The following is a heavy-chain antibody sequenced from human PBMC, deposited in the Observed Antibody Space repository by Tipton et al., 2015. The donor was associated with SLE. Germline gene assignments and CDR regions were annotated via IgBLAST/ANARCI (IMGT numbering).Heavy chain of an antibody. J-gene: IGHJ4*02. CDR3: AKDGVGWIHS. Sequence: SLRLSCAASGFSLSHYGMHWVRQAPGKGLEWLAFIRYDGSNQYYEDSVKARFTISRDTSKNILYLQMSSLRNEDTAVYDCAKDGVGWIHSWGQGTLVSVSS. CDR2: IRYDGSNQ. D-gene: IGHD6-19*01. V-gene: IGHV3-30*02. CDR1: GFSLSHYG.